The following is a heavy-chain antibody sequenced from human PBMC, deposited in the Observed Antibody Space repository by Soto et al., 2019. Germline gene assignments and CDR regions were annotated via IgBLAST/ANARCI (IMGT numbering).Heavy chain of an antibody. CDR1: CGSMRNYF. D-gene: IGHD6-13*01. CDR2: IHYSGTT. CDR3: AAGEASSRNLAPYYLDF. Sequence: PSETLSLTCTVSCGSMRNYFWTWIRQPPGKGLERIGYIHYSGTTSFFPSYNPSLRSRVTISEDTSKNQFSLKLLSVTTADTAVYFCAAGEASSRNLAPYYLDFWGQGTLVTVSS. J-gene: IGHJ4*02. V-gene: IGHV4-59*01.